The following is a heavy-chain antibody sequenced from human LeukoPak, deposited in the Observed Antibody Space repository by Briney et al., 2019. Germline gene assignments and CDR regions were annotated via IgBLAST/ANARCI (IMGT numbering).Heavy chain of an antibody. V-gene: IGHV3-23*01. J-gene: IGHJ4*02. Sequence: GGSLRLSCAASGFTFSSYAMSWVRQAPGKGLEWVSAIRGSGGSTYYADSVKGRFTISRDNSKNTLYLQMNSLRAEDTAVYYCAKDSGDIVVVVATTKANHFDYWGQGTLVTVSS. CDR1: GFTFSSYA. CDR3: AKDSGDIVVVVATTKANHFDY. CDR2: IRGSGGST. D-gene: IGHD2-15*01.